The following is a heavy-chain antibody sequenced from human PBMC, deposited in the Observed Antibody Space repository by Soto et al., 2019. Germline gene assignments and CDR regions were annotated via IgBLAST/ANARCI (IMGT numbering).Heavy chain of an antibody. J-gene: IGHJ4*02. CDR2: IKQDGSEK. CDR3: ARPPAPYYYGSGSLGPYYE. CDR1: GFTFSSYW. V-gene: IGHV3-7*01. Sequence: GGSLRLSCAASGFTFSSYWMSWVRQAPGKGLEWVANIKQDGSEKYYVDSVKGRFTISRDNAKNSLYLQMNSLRAEDTAVYYCARPPAPYYYGSGSLGPYYEWGQGTLVTVSS. D-gene: IGHD3-10*01.